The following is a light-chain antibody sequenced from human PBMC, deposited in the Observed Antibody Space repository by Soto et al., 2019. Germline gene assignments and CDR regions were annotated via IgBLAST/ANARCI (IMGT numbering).Light chain of an antibody. CDR1: QSVSSN. V-gene: IGKV3-15*01. Sequence: EIVMTQSPATLSVSPGERATLSCRASQSVSSNLAWYQQKPGQAPRLLSYGASTRAIGIPARFSGSWSGTVFTLTISSLQSEDFAVYYCQQYNNWPPLTFGGGTKVEIK. J-gene: IGKJ4*01. CDR2: GAS. CDR3: QQYNNWPPLT.